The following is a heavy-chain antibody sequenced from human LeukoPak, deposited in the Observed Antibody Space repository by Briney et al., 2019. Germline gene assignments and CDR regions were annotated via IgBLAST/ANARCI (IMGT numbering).Heavy chain of an antibody. V-gene: IGHV3-43D*04. Sequence: PGGSLRLSCAASGFTFDDYAMHWVRQAPGKGLEWVSLISWDGGSTYYADSVKGRFTISRDNSKNSLYLQMNSLRAEDTALYYCAEDSRDWYYYDSSGYIQYWGQGTLVTVSS. CDR2: ISWDGGST. D-gene: IGHD3-22*01. CDR3: AEDSRDWYYYDSSGYIQY. J-gene: IGHJ4*02. CDR1: GFTFDDYA.